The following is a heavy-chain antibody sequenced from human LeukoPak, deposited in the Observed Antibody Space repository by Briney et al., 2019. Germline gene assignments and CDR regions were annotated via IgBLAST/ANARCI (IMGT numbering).Heavy chain of an antibody. J-gene: IGHJ5*02. V-gene: IGHV3-48*01. Sequence: GGSLRLSCAASGFIFSQYSMNWVRQAPGKGLEWVSHIRSSSETFYADSVKGRFTISRDNARNSLYLQMDNLRGEDTAIYYCARDAGNSGYGCDLWGQGTLVTVSS. CDR3: ARDAGNSGYGCDL. CDR2: IRSSSET. D-gene: IGHD5-12*01. CDR1: GFIFSQYS.